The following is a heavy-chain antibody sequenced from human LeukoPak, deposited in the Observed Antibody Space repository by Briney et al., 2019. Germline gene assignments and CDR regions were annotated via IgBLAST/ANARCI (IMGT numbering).Heavy chain of an antibody. CDR3: ARVGIVAIIDDAFDI. CDR1: GGSFSGYY. D-gene: IGHD5-12*01. V-gene: IGHV4-34*01. Sequence: PSETLSLTCAVYGGSFSGYYWSWIRKPPGKGLEWIGEINHSGSTNYNPSLKSRVTISVDTSKNQFSLRLSSVTAADTAVYFCARVGIVAIIDDAFDIWGQGTMVTVSS. CDR2: INHSGST. J-gene: IGHJ3*02.